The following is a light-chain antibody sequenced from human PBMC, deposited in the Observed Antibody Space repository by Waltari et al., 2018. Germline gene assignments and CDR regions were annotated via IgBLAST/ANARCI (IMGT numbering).Light chain of an antibody. CDR3: QTGGHGTWV. Sequence: QLALTQSPSASASLGASVKLTCTLNSGHSSNVVAWLQQQPEKGPRYLMKVNSDGSHSKGDDMPDRFSGSGSGAERYLTISSLQSEDEADYYCQTGGHGTWVFGGGTKLTV. CDR1: SGHSSNV. CDR2: VNSDGSH. J-gene: IGLJ3*02. V-gene: IGLV4-69*02.